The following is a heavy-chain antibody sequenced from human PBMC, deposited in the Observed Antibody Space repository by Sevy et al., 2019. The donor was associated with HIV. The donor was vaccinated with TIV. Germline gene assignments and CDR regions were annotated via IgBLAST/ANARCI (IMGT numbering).Heavy chain of an antibody. J-gene: IGHJ6*02. CDR2: LWYDGTNK. CDR3: ARDRGYYYYGMDV. CDR1: ELSFNNHG. Sequence: GGSLRLSCAASELSFNNHGMHWVRQAPGKGLEWVAVLWYDGTNKRYADSVKGRFTISRDNSKNTLYLQMNSLRAEDTGVYYSARDRGYYYYGMDVWGQGTTVTVSS. V-gene: IGHV3-33*01.